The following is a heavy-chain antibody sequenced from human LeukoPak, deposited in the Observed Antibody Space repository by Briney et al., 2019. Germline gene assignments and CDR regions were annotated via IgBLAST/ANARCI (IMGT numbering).Heavy chain of an antibody. Sequence: GGSLRLSCAASGFTFRTYGMHWVRQAPGKGLGWGAFMRYDGSNEYYADSVKGRFTISRDNSKNTLYLQMNSLRAEDTAVYYCAKDYYGSGSLFDYWGQGTLVTVSS. CDR2: MRYDGSNE. CDR1: GFTFRTYG. V-gene: IGHV3-30*02. J-gene: IGHJ4*02. D-gene: IGHD3-10*01. CDR3: AKDYYGSGSLFDY.